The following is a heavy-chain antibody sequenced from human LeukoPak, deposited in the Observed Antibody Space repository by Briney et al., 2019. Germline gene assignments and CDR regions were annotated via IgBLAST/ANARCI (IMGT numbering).Heavy chain of an antibody. J-gene: IGHJ4*02. D-gene: IGHD4-17*01. Sequence: PGGSLRLSCAAPGFSFISYGMHWVRQAPGKGLEWVGVISDDGRNKKYADSVKGRFTISRDNSKDTLYLQMNSLRDEDTAVYYCAKCPSDYGDYVTYFDYWGQGTLVTVSS. V-gene: IGHV3-30*18. CDR2: ISDDGRNK. CDR1: GFSFISYG. CDR3: AKCPSDYGDYVTYFDY.